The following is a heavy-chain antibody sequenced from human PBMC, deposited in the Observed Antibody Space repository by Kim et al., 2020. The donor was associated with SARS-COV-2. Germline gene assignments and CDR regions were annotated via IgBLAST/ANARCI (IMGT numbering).Heavy chain of an antibody. J-gene: IGHJ5*02. CDR3: ARGFAYSGYDYGFWFDP. D-gene: IGHD5-12*01. CDR2: IYYSGST. V-gene: IGHV4-59*13. Sequence: SETLSLTCTVSGGSISSYYWSWIRQPPGKGLEWIGYIYYSGSTNYNPSLKSRVTISVDTSKNQFSLKLSSVTAADTAVYYCARGFAYSGYDYGFWFDPWGQGTLVTVSS. CDR1: GGSISSYY.